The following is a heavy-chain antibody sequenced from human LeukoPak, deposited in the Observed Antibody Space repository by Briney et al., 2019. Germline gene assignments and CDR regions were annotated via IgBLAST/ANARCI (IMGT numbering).Heavy chain of an antibody. D-gene: IGHD3-10*01. CDR3: ARGGYYGSGFPFDP. J-gene: IGHJ5*02. CDR1: GYPFSNYY. Sequence: ASVKVSCKASGYPFSNYYIHWVRQAPGQGLEWMGIINPSGGSTNYAQKFQGRVTTTRDTSTGTVYMELSSLRSEDTAVYYCARGGYYGSGFPFDPWGQGTPVTVSS. V-gene: IGHV1-46*01. CDR2: INPSGGST.